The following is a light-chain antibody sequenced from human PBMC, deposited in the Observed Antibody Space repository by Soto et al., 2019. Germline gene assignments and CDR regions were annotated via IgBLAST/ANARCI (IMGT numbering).Light chain of an antibody. CDR3: QQYGSSPYT. Sequence: EIVLTQSPGTLSLSPGERATLSCRASQSVSASYLAWYQQKPGQAPRVLIYGASSRATGIPDRFSGSGSGTGFTLTISRLEPEDFAVYFCQQYGSSPYTFGQGTKLEI. CDR2: GAS. V-gene: IGKV3-20*01. J-gene: IGKJ2*01. CDR1: QSVSASY.